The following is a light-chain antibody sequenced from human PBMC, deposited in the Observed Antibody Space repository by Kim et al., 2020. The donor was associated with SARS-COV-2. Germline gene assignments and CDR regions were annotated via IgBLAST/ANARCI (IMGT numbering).Light chain of an antibody. CDR3: QQYSHWPLT. V-gene: IGKV3-15*01. J-gene: IGKJ4*01. Sequence: EIVMTQSPATLSVSPGERATLSCRASQSVSSNLAWYQQKPGQAPRLLIYGASTRATGIPGRFSGSGSGTEFTLTISSLQSEDFAVYYCQQYSHWPLTFGGGTMLEI. CDR1: QSVSSN. CDR2: GAS.